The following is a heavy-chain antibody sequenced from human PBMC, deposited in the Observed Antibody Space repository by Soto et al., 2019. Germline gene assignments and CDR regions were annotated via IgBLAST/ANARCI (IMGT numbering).Heavy chain of an antibody. CDR1: GGSISSGDYY. V-gene: IGHV4-30-4*01. CDR2: IYYSGST. J-gene: IGHJ6*02. CDR3: ASLSMVRGVLYGMDV. D-gene: IGHD3-10*01. Sequence: QVQLQESGPGLVKPSQTLSLTCTVSGGSISSGDYYWRWIRQPPGKGLEWIGYIYYSGSTYYNPSLTSRVTISVDTSKNQFSLKLSSVTAADTAVYYCASLSMVRGVLYGMDVWGQGTTVTVSS.